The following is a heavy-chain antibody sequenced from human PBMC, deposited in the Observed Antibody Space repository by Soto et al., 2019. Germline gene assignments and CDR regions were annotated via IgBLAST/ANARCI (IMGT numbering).Heavy chain of an antibody. D-gene: IGHD1-7*01. J-gene: IGHJ6*02. Sequence: ASVKVSCKVSGYTLTELSMHWVRQAPGKGLEWMGSFDPEDGETIYTQTFQGRLTLTGDTSTDTAHVELSRLRSEDTAVYYCTTSLELPLGTDVWGQGTTLTVSS. CDR3: TTSLELPLGTDV. CDR1: GYTLTELS. CDR2: FDPEDGET. V-gene: IGHV1-24*01.